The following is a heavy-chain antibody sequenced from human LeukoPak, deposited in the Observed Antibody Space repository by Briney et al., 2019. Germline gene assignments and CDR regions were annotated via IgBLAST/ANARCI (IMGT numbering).Heavy chain of an antibody. D-gene: IGHD3-16*01. CDR3: ARDLAENYFDY. V-gene: IGHV4-38-2*02. CDR1: GYSISSGYY. J-gene: IGHJ4*02. Sequence: SETLSLTCAVSGYSISSGYYWGWIRQPPGKGLEWIGSIYHSGSTYYNPSPKSRVTISVDTSKNQFSLKLSSVTAADTAVYYCARDLAENYFDYWGQGTLVTVSS. CDR2: IYHSGST.